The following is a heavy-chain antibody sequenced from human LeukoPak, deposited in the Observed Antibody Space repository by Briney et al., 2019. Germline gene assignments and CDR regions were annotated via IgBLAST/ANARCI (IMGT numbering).Heavy chain of an antibody. J-gene: IGHJ5*02. V-gene: IGHV1-8*03. D-gene: IGHD3-10*01. Sequence: ASVRVSCKASGYAFTSYDINWVRQATGQGLEWMGWMNPNSGNTGYAQKFQGRVTITRNTSISTAYMELSSLRSEDTAVYYCARAPLYYYGSGSYSNYWFDPWGQGTLVTVSS. CDR2: MNPNSGNT. CDR3: ARAPLYYYGSGSYSNYWFDP. CDR1: GYAFTSYD.